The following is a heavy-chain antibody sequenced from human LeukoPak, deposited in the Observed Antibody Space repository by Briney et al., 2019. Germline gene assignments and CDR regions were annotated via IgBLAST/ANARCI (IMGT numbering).Heavy chain of an antibody. Sequence: TPSDTLSLTCTVSGGSISSYYWSWIRQPPGKGLEWIGYIYYSGSTNYNPSLKSRVTISVDTSKNQFSLKLSSVTAADTAVYYCASTVEPLYFDYWGQGTLVTVSS. CDR3: ASTVEPLYFDY. D-gene: IGHD4-23*01. J-gene: IGHJ4*02. V-gene: IGHV4-59*01. CDR1: GGSISSYY. CDR2: IYYSGST.